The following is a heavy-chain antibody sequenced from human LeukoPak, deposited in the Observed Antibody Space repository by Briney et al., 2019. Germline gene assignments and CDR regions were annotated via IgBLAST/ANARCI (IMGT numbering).Heavy chain of an antibody. CDR3: ARGFVGYCTNGVCYTGWFDP. CDR2: INHSGST. D-gene: IGHD2-8*01. J-gene: IGHJ5*02. Sequence: PSETLSLTCTVSGGSISSNSYYWGWIRQPPGKGLEWIGEINHSGSTNYNPSLKSRVTISVDTSKNQFSLKLSSVTAADTAVYYCARGFVGYCTNGVCYTGWFDPWGQGTLVTVSS. CDR1: GGSISSNSYY. V-gene: IGHV4-39*07.